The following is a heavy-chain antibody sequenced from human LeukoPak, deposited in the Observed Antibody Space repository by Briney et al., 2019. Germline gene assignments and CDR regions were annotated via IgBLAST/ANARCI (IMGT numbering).Heavy chain of an antibody. CDR3: AKTPDPGIAVAGLFDP. J-gene: IGHJ5*02. CDR2: ISSSSSTI. D-gene: IGHD6-19*01. CDR1: GFTFSSYS. Sequence: GGSLRLSCAASGFTFSSYSMNWVRQAPGKGLEGVSYISSSSSTIYYADSVKGRFTISRDNAKNSLYLQMNSLRAEDTAVYYCAKTPDPGIAVAGLFDPWGQGTLVTVSS. V-gene: IGHV3-48*01.